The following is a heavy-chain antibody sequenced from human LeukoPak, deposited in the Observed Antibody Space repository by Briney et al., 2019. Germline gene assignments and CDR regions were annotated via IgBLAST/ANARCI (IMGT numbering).Heavy chain of an antibody. Sequence: PSETLSLTCTVSGGSISSYYWSWIRQPPGKGLEWIGYIYYSGSTNYNPSLKSRVTISVDTSKNQFSLKLSSVTAADTAVYYCARATYGSGSYYTLDYWGQGTLVTVSS. CDR1: GGSISSYY. CDR2: IYYSGST. D-gene: IGHD3-10*01. J-gene: IGHJ4*02. V-gene: IGHV4-59*01. CDR3: ARATYGSGSYYTLDY.